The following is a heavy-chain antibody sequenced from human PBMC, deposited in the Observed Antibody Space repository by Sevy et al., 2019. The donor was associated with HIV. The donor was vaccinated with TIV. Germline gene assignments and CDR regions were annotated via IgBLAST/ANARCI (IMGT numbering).Heavy chain of an antibody. CDR1: GFNFRTHA. CDR2: ISSTGSHK. V-gene: IGHV3-30-3*01. CDR3: AREAGYTTTWSPGNY. J-gene: IGHJ4*02. D-gene: IGHD5-12*01. Sequence: GGSLRLSCAASGFNFRTHAMHWVRQPPGKGLEWVAVISSTGSHKYYANSVRGRFTISRDNSENTLSLQMNGLRLDDTGLYYWAREAGYTTTWSPGNYWGLGTLVTVSS.